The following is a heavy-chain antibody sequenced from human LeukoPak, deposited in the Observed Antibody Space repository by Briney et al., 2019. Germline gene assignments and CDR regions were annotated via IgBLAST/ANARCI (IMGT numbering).Heavy chain of an antibody. D-gene: IGHD2-15*01. CDR2: INPHSDGT. CDR3: ARAEVVAAMGFDI. J-gene: IGHJ3*02. Sequence: ASVKVSCKTTGYTFTGYYIHWVRQAAGQRLEWMGWINPHSDGTLYAQKFQGRVTMTRDTSISTAYMELSRLRSDDTAVYYCARAEVVAAMGFDIWGQGTMVTVSS. V-gene: IGHV1-2*02. CDR1: GYTFTGYY.